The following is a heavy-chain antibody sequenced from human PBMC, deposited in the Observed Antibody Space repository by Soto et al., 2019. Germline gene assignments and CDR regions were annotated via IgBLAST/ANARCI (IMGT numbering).Heavy chain of an antibody. Sequence: PGGSLRLSCAASGFTFSSYAMHWVRQAPGKGLECVAVISYDGRNKYYADSVRGRFTISRDNSKNTLYLQMNSLRVEDTAVYHCARDGSRGPATGWFDPWGQGTLVTVSS. D-gene: IGHD2-2*01. CDR2: ISYDGRNK. J-gene: IGHJ5*02. V-gene: IGHV3-30*04. CDR3: ARDGSRGPATGWFDP. CDR1: GFTFSSYA.